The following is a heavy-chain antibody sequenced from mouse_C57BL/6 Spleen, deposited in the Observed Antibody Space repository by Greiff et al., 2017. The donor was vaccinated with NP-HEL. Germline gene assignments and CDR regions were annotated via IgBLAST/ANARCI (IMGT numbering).Heavy chain of an antibody. J-gene: IGHJ4*01. D-gene: IGHD3-2*02. V-gene: IGHV1-82*01. CDR1: GYAFSSSW. Sequence: VKLMESGPELVKPGASVKISCKASGYAFSSSWMNWVKQRPGKGLEWIGRIYPGDGDTNYNGKFKGKATLTADKSSSTAYMQLSSLTSEDSAVYFCAKGDSSGYYYAMDYWGQGTSVTVSS. CDR3: AKGDSSGYYYAMDY. CDR2: IYPGDGDT.